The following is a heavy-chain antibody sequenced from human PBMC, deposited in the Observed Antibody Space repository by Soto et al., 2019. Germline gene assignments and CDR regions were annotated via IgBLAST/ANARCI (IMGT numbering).Heavy chain of an antibody. D-gene: IGHD3-22*01. CDR3: ATRKYYYDSSGYYNADFQH. V-gene: IGHV1-69*13. CDR2: IIPIFGTA. Sequence: GASVKVSCKASGGTFSSSAISWVRQAPGQGLEWMGGIIPIFGTANYAQKFQGRVTITADESTSTAYMELSSLRSEDTAVYYCATRKYYYDSSGYYNADFQHWGQGTLVTVSS. J-gene: IGHJ1*01. CDR1: GGTFSSSA.